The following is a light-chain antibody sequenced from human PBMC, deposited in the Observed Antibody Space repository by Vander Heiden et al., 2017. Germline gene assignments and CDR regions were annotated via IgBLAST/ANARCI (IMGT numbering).Light chain of an antibody. Sequence: EIVLTQSPDTLSLSPGERAPLSSRASQSVGSSYLDRYQENPGQAPRFLLYVASSSANGIPDRFSGCGYATDFTLTTSRREPVDFAVDCRQQNGSSETFGHGTKVEVK. CDR3: QQNGSSET. CDR1: QSVGSSY. CDR2: VAS. V-gene: IGKV3-20*01. J-gene: IGKJ1*01.